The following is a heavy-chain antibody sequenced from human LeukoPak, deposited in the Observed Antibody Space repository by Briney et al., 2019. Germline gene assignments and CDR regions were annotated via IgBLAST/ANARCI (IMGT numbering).Heavy chain of an antibody. V-gene: IGHV3-30*02. J-gene: IGHJ4*01. D-gene: IGHD4-17*01. Sequence: GGSLRLSCAASGFIFSHYGMHWVRQAPGKGLEWVAVIQNDASTENFADSVKGRFTISRDNSKNTVFLQMNSLRAEDTAVYYCAKDAYGDYGPFDYWGQGTLVTVSS. CDR3: AKDAYGDYGPFDY. CDR2: IQNDASTE. CDR1: GFIFSHYG.